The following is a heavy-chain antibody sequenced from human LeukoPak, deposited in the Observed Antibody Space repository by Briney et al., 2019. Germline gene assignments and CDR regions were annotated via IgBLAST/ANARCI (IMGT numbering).Heavy chain of an antibody. CDR2: AYSGDST. CDR3: ARGFSSNWFDAFDI. D-gene: IGHD6-13*01. Sequence: PGGSLRLSCAASGFTVSSNYMSWVRQAPGEGLEWVSVAYSGDSTYYADSVKGRFTISRDKSKNTLYLPMNSPRAEDTAVYYCARGFSSNWFDAFDIWGQGTMVSVSS. CDR1: GFTVSSNY. V-gene: IGHV3-66*01. J-gene: IGHJ3*02.